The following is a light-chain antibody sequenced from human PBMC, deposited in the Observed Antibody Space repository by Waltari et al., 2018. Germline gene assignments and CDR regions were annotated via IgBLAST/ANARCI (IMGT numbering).Light chain of an antibody. CDR1: QSVGTC. CDR2: MAS. V-gene: IGKV1-5*03. CDR3: QQYSSFST. Sequence: IQMTQSPSTRSASLGDRVTISCRASQSVGTCLAWYQQKPGKAPRLLIDMASSLESGVPSRFSGSGSGTEFTLTISSLQPDDFATYSCQQYSSFSTFGQGTKVDI. J-gene: IGKJ2*01.